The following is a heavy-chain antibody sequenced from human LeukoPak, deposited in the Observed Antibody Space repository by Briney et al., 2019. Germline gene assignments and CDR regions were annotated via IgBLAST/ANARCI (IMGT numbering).Heavy chain of an antibody. CDR2: LKQDGSEI. Sequence: GGSLRLSCAASDFTFSNYWMSWVRQAPGKGLEWVGNLKQDGSEIYYLDSVKGRFTISRDNAKNTLYLQMNSLRAEDTAVYYCARPKYYDFWSGYYSREAFDIWGQGTMVTVSS. J-gene: IGHJ3*02. V-gene: IGHV3-7*01. CDR3: ARPKYYDFWSGYYSREAFDI. D-gene: IGHD3-3*01. CDR1: DFTFSNYW.